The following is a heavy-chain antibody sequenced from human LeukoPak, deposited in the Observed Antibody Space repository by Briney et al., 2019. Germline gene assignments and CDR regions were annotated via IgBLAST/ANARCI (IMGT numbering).Heavy chain of an antibody. CDR1: GFTFTTNA. CDR3: AKCGNSGCHLIDY. CDR2: ISGRTGGT. D-gene: IGHD5-12*01. J-gene: IGHJ4*02. V-gene: IGHV3-23*01. Sequence: GGSLRLTCAASGFTFTTNAMSWVRQAPGKGLEWVSAISGRTGGTYYADSVKGRFTISRDNSKSTLYLQMDSLRAEDTAVYYCAKCGNSGCHLIDYWGQGTLVTVSS.